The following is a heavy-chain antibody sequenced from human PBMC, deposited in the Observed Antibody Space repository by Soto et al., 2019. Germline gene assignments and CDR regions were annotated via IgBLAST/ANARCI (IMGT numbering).Heavy chain of an antibody. D-gene: IGHD6-13*01. CDR1: GGSISSSSYY. J-gene: IGHJ4*02. Sequence: SETLSLTCTVSGGSISSSSYYWGWIRQPPGKGLEWIGSIYYSGSTYYNPSLKSRVTISVDTSKNQFSLKLSSVTAADTAVYYCASIAPLSYYFDYWGQGTLVTVSS. V-gene: IGHV4-39*01. CDR2: IYYSGST. CDR3: ASIAPLSYYFDY.